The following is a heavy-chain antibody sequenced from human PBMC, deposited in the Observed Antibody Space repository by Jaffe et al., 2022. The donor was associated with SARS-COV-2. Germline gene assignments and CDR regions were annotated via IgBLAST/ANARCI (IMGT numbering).Heavy chain of an antibody. CDR2: ISGSGGTT. Sequence: EVQLLESGGGLVSPGGSLRLSCAASGFTFSSYAMSWVRQAPGKGLEWVSGISGSGGTTNYAESVKGRFTMSRDNSKNTLYLQMNSLRAEDTAVYYCASPLGPDSSSSPPYGMDVWGQGTTVTVSS. CDR3: ASPLGPDSSSSPPYGMDV. D-gene: IGHD6-6*01. J-gene: IGHJ6*02. CDR1: GFTFSSYA. V-gene: IGHV3-23*01.